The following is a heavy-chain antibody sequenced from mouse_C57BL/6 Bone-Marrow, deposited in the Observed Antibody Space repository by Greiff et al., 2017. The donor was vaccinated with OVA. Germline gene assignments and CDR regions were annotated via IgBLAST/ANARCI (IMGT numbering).Heavy chain of an antibody. J-gene: IGHJ2*01. V-gene: IGHV1-64*01. CDR2: IHPNSGST. CDR3: ARRALHFDY. Sequence: QVQLQQPGAELVKPGASVKMSCKASGYTFTSYWITWVKQRPGQGLEWIGMIHPNSGSTNYNEKFKSKATLTVDKSSSTAYMQLSSLTSEDSAVYYCARRALHFDYWGQGTTLTVSS. CDR1: GYTFTSYW.